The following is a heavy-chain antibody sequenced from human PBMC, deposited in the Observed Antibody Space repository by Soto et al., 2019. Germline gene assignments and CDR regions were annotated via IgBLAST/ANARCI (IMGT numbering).Heavy chain of an antibody. CDR3: AKQVVTAAMHYYGMDV. CDR1: GFTFSSYG. CDR2: ISYDGSNK. D-gene: IGHD2-2*01. Sequence: GGSLRLSCAASGFTFSSYGMHWVRQAPGKGLEWVAVISYDGSNKYYADSVKGRFTISRDNSKNTLYLQMNSLRAEDTAVYYCAKQVVTAAMHYYGMDVWGQGTKVTVYS. V-gene: IGHV3-30*18. J-gene: IGHJ6*02.